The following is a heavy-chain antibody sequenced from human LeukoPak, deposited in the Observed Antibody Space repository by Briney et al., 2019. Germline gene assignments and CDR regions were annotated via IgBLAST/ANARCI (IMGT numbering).Heavy chain of an antibody. CDR1: EFTFSSYG. J-gene: IGHJ4*02. CDR3: AKDGVLRSGWYHYFDY. D-gene: IGHD6-19*01. V-gene: IGHV3-30*18. CDR2: ISYDGSNK. Sequence: GRSLRLSCAASEFTFSSYGMHWVRQAPGKGLEWVAVISYDGSNKYYADSVKGRFTISRDNSKNTLYLQMNSLRAEDTAVYYCAKDGVLRSGWYHYFDYWGQGTLVTVSS.